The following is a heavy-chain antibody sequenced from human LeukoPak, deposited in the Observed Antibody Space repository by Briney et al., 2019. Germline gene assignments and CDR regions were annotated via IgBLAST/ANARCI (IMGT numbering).Heavy chain of an antibody. V-gene: IGHV4-39*07. D-gene: IGHD3-10*01. CDR1: GDSISSSAYY. Sequence: SETLSLTCTVSGDSISSSAYYWVWIRQPPGKGLEWIESVHYGGSTYYSPSLRSRVTISEDVSKNQFSLRVRSVTAADTAVYFGARAVYITGDYNGCFDYWGQGTLVTVSS. J-gene: IGHJ4*02. CDR3: ARAVYITGDYNGCFDY. CDR2: VHYGGST.